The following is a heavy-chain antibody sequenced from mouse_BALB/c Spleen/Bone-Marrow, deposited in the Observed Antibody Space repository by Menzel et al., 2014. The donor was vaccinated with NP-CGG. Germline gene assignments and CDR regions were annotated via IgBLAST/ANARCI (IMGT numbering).Heavy chain of an antibody. Sequence: VQLQQSGTVLARPGAAVKMSCKASGYTFSDYWMHWVKQRPGQGLEWIGTIYPGNSDTTYNQKFKGKAKLTAVTSTSTAYMELSSLTNEDSAVYYCTTLARSDFDYWGQGTTLTVS. CDR1: GYTFSDYW. V-gene: IGHV1-5*01. CDR3: TTLARSDFDY. CDR2: IYPGNSDT. J-gene: IGHJ2*01. D-gene: IGHD3-1*01.